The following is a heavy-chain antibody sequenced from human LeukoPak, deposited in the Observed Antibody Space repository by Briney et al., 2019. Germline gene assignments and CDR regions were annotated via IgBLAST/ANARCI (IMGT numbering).Heavy chain of an antibody. CDR3: ARDLDYYDSSGPRGEYFQH. Sequence: ASVKVSCKASGYTFTSYGISWVRQAPGQGLEWMGGIIPIFGTANYAQKFQGRVTITADESTSTAYMELSSLRSEDTAVYYCARDLDYYDSSGPRGEYFQHWGQGTLVTVSS. CDR2: IIPIFGTA. D-gene: IGHD3-22*01. CDR1: GYTFTSYG. V-gene: IGHV1-69*13. J-gene: IGHJ1*01.